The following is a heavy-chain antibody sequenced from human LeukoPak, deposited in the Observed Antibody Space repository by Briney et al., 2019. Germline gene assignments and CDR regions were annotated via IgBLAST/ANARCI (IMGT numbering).Heavy chain of an antibody. Sequence: SETLSLTCTVSGGSISSRSYYWGWIRHHPGKGLEWIRSIYYSGSTYYNPSLKSRVTISVDTSKNQFSLKLSSVTAADTAAYYCARVEFGAYGGNSGGNFWGQGTMVTVSS. D-gene: IGHD4-23*01. J-gene: IGHJ3*01. CDR3: ARVEFGAYGGNSGGNF. CDR2: IYYSGST. CDR1: GGSISSRSYY. V-gene: IGHV4-39*07.